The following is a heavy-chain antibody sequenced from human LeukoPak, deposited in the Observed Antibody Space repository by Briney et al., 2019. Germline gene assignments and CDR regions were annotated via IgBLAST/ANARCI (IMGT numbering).Heavy chain of an antibody. CDR1: GYTFTSYA. CDR3: ARETTGGFDY. V-gene: IGHV1-3*01. D-gene: IGHD1-1*01. J-gene: IGHJ4*02. Sequence: GASVKVSCKASGYTFTSYAMHWVRQAPGQRLEWMGWINAGNGNTKCSQKFQGRVTITRDTSASTAYMELGSLRSEDTAVYYCARETTGGFDYWGQGTLVTVSS. CDR2: INAGNGNT.